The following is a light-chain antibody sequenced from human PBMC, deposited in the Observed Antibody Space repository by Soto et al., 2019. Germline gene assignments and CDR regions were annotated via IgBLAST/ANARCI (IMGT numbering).Light chain of an antibody. Sequence: DIVLTQSPGTLSSSPGGRATLSCRASQSVTDNYLAWYQHKPGQAPRLLIYGASSRATGIPDRFSGSGSGTDFTLTISSLQSEDFAVYYCQQYNFWPLTFGGGTKVDIK. CDR3: QQYNFWPLT. CDR1: QSVTDNY. J-gene: IGKJ4*01. CDR2: GAS. V-gene: IGKV3-20*01.